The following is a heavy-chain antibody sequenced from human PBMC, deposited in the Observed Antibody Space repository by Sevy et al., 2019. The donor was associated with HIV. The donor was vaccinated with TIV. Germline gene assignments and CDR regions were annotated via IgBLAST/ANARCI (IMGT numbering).Heavy chain of an antibody. V-gene: IGHV4-59*01. CDR1: GGSISNYY. CDR3: ARDPRVHGSIFYFDS. J-gene: IGHJ4*02. Sequence: SETLSLTCTVSGGSISNYYWSWIRQSPGKGLEWIGYISYPGSTNYNPSLKSRLTISLDTSRNQFSLKLSSVTAADTAIYYCARDPRVHGSIFYFDSWGQGTPVTVSS. CDR2: ISYPGST.